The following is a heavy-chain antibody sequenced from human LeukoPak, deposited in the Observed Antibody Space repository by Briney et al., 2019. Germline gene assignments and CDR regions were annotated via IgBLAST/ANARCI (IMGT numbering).Heavy chain of an antibody. D-gene: IGHD6-19*01. Sequence: VASVKVSCKASGYTFTGYYMHWVRQAPGQGLEWMGWINPNSGGTNYAQKFQGRVTMTRDTSISTAYMELSRLRSDDTAVYYCARAEGRAVAGMHWFDPWGQGTLVTVSS. J-gene: IGHJ5*02. V-gene: IGHV1-2*02. CDR1: GYTFTGYY. CDR3: ARAEGRAVAGMHWFDP. CDR2: INPNSGGT.